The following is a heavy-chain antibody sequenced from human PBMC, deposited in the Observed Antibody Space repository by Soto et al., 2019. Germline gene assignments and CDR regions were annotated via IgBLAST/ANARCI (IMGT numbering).Heavy chain of an antibody. J-gene: IGHJ4*02. CDR1: GYIFTNYW. CDR2: IYPGDSDT. Sequence: GSLKISCKGSGYIFTNYWLGWVRQMPGKGLEWMGIIYPGDSDTRYRPSFQGQVTISADKSNSTAYLQRSSLKASDTAMYYCARPSGTSGWYDYWGQGTLVTVS. V-gene: IGHV5-51*01. D-gene: IGHD6-19*01. CDR3: ARPSGTSGWYDY.